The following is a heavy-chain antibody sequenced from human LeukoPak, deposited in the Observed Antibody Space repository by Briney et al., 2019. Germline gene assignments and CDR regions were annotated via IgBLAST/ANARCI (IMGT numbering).Heavy chain of an antibody. Sequence: GGSLRLSCAASGFTFSTYSRNWVRQAPGKGLEWVSYIGSSSSYIDYAGSVRGRFTVSRDNAKNSLYLQMNSLRDEDTAVYYCVAMGYNYFDPWGQGSLVIVSS. CDR2: IGSSSSYI. V-gene: IGHV3-21*01. CDR3: VAMGYNYFDP. J-gene: IGHJ4*02. CDR1: GFTFSTYS. D-gene: IGHD5-18*01.